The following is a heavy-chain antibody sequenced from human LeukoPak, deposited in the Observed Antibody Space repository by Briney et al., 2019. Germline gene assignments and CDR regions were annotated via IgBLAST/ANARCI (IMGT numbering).Heavy chain of an antibody. D-gene: IGHD3-10*01. CDR2: INPNSGGT. CDR3: ARELVRGVIITYNYYYGMDV. J-gene: IGHJ6*02. CDR1: GYTFTGYY. Sequence: ASAKVSCKASGYTFTGYYMHWVRQAPGQGLEWVGWINPNSGGTNYAQKFQGRVTMTRDTSISTAYMELSRLRSDDTAVYYCARELVRGVIITYNYYYGMDVWGQGTTVTVSS. V-gene: IGHV1-2*02.